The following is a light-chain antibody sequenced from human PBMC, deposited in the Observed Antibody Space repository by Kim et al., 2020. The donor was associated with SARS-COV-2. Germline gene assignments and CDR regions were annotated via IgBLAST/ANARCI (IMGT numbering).Light chain of an antibody. CDR2: DAS. V-gene: IGKV1-33*01. CDR3: QQYDTLPLT. Sequence: IQMPQSPSSLSASIGDRITITCQASQGIYNYLNWYQQKPGKAPKLLIYDASNLETGVPSRFSGSQSGTNFIFTISSLQPEDVATYYCQQYDTLPLTFGGGTKVEIK. CDR1: QGIYNY. J-gene: IGKJ4*01.